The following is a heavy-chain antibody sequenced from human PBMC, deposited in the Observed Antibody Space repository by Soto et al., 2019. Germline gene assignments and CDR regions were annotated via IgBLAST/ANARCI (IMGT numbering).Heavy chain of an antibody. CDR1: GFTFSSYA. D-gene: IGHD6-13*01. J-gene: IGHJ3*02. CDR2: ISYDGSNK. CDR3: ARKTQLVRGDAFDI. V-gene: IGHV3-30-3*01. Sequence: PGGSLRLSCAASGFTFSSYAMHWVRQAPGKGLEWVAVISYDGSNKYYADSVKGRFTISRDNSKNTLYLQMNSLRAEDTAVYYCARKTQLVRGDAFDIWGQGTMDTVSS.